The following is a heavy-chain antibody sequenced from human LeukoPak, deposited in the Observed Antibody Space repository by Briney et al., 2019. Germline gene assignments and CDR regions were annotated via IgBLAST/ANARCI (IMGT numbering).Heavy chain of an antibody. J-gene: IGHJ5*02. CDR3: ASTIGWLQFGLEIYH. Sequence: SVNLSFTATGSGVTVNGYYWRWIRKPPRNGLKWRMYINYSSNTNDSPSLHSRLTITVDTTNNAFSLKLTSVTAATTATYYCASTIGWLQFGLEIYHWGQGTLVTVSS. CDR2: INYSSNT. V-gene: IGHV4-59*02. CDR1: GVTVNGYY. D-gene: IGHD5-24*01.